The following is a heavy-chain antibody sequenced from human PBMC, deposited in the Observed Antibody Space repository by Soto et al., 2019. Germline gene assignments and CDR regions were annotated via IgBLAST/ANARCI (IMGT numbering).Heavy chain of an antibody. V-gene: IGHV1-18*01. Sequence: ASVKVSCKASGYTFTSYGISWVRQAPGQGLEWMGWISAGNGNTKYAQKFQGRVTMTTDTSASTAYMELSSLRSEATAVYYCARDIHQLRRYFDWLLLFDYWGQGTLVTVSS. CDR1: GYTFTSYG. CDR2: ISAGNGNT. J-gene: IGHJ4*02. CDR3: ARDIHQLRRYFDWLLLFDY. D-gene: IGHD3-9*01.